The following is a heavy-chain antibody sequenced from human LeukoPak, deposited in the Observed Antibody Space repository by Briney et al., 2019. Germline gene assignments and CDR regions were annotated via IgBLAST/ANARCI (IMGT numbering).Heavy chain of an antibody. CDR2: VIPIVDMT. V-gene: IGHV1-69*04. CDR3: AIDPYGTSSPGYFDS. J-gene: IGHJ4*02. CDR1: GGTFYNSA. D-gene: IGHD2-2*01. Sequence: ASVKVSCKASGGTFYNSAISCVRQARGQGLEWMGRVIPIVDMTYYAQKFQGRVKITADKSTTTAYMELSSLRSEDTAVYFCAIDPYGTSSPGYFDSWGQGTLVTVSS.